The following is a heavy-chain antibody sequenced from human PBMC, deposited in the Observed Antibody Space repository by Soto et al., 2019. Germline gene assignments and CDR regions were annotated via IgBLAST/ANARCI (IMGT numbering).Heavy chain of an antibody. J-gene: IGHJ2*01. CDR2: ISYDGSNK. CDR1: GFTFSSYA. CDR3: ARGSYDTLWYFDL. Sequence: QVQLVESGGGVVQPGRSLRLSCAASGFTFSSYAMHWVRQAPGKGLEWVAVISYDGSNKYYADSVKGRFTISRDNSKNTLYLQMNSLRAEDTAVYYCARGSYDTLWYFDLWGRGTLVTVSS. V-gene: IGHV3-30-3*01. D-gene: IGHD5-18*01.